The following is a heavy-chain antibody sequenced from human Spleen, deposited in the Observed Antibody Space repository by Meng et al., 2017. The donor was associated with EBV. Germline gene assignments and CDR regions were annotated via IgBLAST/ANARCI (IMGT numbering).Heavy chain of an antibody. CDR3: ARARLNFGEDWYDP. CDR2: ISHTGNTI. J-gene: IGHJ5*02. V-gene: IGHV3-11*01. CDR1: GFTLSDYY. D-gene: IGHD3-10*01. Sequence: QVQLVESGGGLVKPGGSLRLSWGASGFTLSDYYMTWIRQAPGKGLEWVSYISHTGNTIDYADSVKGRFTISRDNAKTSLHLEMNSLRVEDTAVYFCARARLNFGEDWYDPWGQGTLVTVSS.